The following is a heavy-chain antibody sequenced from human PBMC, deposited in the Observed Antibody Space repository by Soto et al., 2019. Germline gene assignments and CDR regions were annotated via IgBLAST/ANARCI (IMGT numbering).Heavy chain of an antibody. Sequence: ASVKVSCKTSGYIFTDHLIHWVRQSPGQGLQWEGWVHPDSGGTNVAQAFQDRVTMTADTSITTAYMDLARLRPDDTAIFYCARGAQGFFPVSGIYFYFDHWGQGTPVTVSS. CDR3: ARGAQGFFPVSGIYFYFDH. CDR2: VHPDSGGT. D-gene: IGHD3-22*01. V-gene: IGHV1-2*02. J-gene: IGHJ4*02. CDR1: GYIFTDHL.